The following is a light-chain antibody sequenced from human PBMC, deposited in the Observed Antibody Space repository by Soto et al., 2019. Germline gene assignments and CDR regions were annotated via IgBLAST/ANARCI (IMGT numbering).Light chain of an antibody. CDR3: HQYGSSPFT. J-gene: IGKJ5*01. CDR1: QSVSRSY. Sequence: EIVLTQSPGTLSLSPGERATLSCRASQSVSRSYLAWYRQKPGQAPWLLIYGASNRASGVPDRFSGSGSGTDFTLTISGLEPEDFAMYFCHQYGSSPFTFGQGTRLDIK. V-gene: IGKV3-20*01. CDR2: GAS.